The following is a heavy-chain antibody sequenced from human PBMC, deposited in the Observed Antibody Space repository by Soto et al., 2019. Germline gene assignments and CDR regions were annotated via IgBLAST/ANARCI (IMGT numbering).Heavy chain of an antibody. CDR2: IKQDGSEK. CDR3: ARVKSPTSMVRGVRPYYYFGMDV. D-gene: IGHD3-10*01. Sequence: GGSLRLSCAASGFSFSTYWLNWVRQAPGKGLEWVANIKQDGSEKDYLDSVKGRFTISRDNAKNSLSLQMNSLRAEDTAVYYCARVKSPTSMVRGVRPYYYFGMDVWGQGTTVTVSS. J-gene: IGHJ6*02. V-gene: IGHV3-7*05. CDR1: GFSFSTYW.